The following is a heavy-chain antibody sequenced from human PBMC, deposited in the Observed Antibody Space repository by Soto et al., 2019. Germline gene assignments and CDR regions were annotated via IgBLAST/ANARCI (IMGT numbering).Heavy chain of an antibody. V-gene: IGHV1-46*01. CDR2: INPSGGST. Sequence: ASVKVSCKASGYTFTSYYMHWVRQAPGQGLEWMGIINPSGGSTSYAQKFQGRVTMTRDTSTSTVYMELSSLRSEDTAVYYCARAGGSDSIGYPLGAFDSWGQGTMVTVSS. D-gene: IGHD3-22*01. CDR1: GYTFTSYY. CDR3: ARAGGSDSIGYPLGAFDS. J-gene: IGHJ3*02.